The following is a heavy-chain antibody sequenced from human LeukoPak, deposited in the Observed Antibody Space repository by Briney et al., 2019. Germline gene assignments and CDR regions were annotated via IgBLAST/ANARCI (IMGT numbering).Heavy chain of an antibody. D-gene: IGHD3-22*01. Sequence: PGGSLRLSCAASGFTVSSNYMSWVRQAPGKGLEWVSVIYSGGSTYYADSVKGRFTISRDNSKNTLYLQMNSLRAEDTAVYYCAKVKDAYYYDSSGYSFDYWGQGTLVTVSS. CDR3: AKVKDAYYYDSSGYSFDY. J-gene: IGHJ4*02. CDR2: IYSGGST. V-gene: IGHV3-53*01. CDR1: GFTVSSNY.